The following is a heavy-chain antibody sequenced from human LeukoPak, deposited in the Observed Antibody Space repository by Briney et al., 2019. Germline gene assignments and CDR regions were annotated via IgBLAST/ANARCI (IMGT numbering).Heavy chain of an antibody. CDR1: GGSFSGYY. V-gene: IGHV4-34*01. J-gene: IGHJ6*02. D-gene: IGHD3-9*01. CDR2: INHSGST. Sequence: SETLSLTCAVYGGSFSGYYWSWIRQPPGKGLEWIGEINHSGSTNYNPSLKSRVTISVDTSKNQFSLKLSSVTAADTAVYYCARDGHYDILTGYYEMDVWGQGTTVTVSS. CDR3: ARDGHYDILTGYYEMDV.